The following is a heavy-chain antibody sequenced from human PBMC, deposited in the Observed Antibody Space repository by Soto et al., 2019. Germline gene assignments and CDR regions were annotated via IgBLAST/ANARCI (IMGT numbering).Heavy chain of an antibody. D-gene: IGHD1-1*01. CDR3: ARDGGLGNWNDVAYFDY. J-gene: IGHJ4*01. V-gene: IGHV3-33*01. CDR1: GFTFSSYG. CDR2: IWYDGSNK. Sequence: HPGGSLRLSCAASGFTFSSYGMHWVRQAPGKGLEWVAVIWYDGSNKYYADSVKGRFTISRDNSKNTLYLQMNSLRAEDTAVYYCARDGGLGNWNDVAYFDYWGQGTLVTVSS.